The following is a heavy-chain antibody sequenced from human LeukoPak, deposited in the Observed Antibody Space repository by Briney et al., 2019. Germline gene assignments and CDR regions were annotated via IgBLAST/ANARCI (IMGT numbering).Heavy chain of an antibody. V-gene: IGHV4-4*07. CDR3: ARDGGSQGIYYYYYMDV. Sequence: SETLSLTCTVSGGSISSYYWSWIRQPAGKGLEWIGRIYTSGSTNYNPSLKSRVIMSVDTSKNQFSLKLTSVTAADTAVYYCARDGGSQGIYYYYYMDVWGKGTTVTVSS. J-gene: IGHJ6*03. D-gene: IGHD1-26*01. CDR2: IYTSGST. CDR1: GGSISSYY.